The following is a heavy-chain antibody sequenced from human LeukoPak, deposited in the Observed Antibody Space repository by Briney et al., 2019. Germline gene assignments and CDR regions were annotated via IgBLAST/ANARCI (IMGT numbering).Heavy chain of an antibody. V-gene: IGHV3-23*01. CDR3: AKGGYIRGAFDI. CDR2: ISGSGGST. J-gene: IGHJ3*02. Sequence: GGSLRLSCGASGFTFTSYWMSWVRQAPGKGLEWVSAISGSGGSTYYADSVKGRFTISRDNSRNTLYLQMNGLRAEDTAVYYCAKGGYIRGAFDIWGQGTIVTVSS. CDR1: GFTFTSYW. D-gene: IGHD5-24*01.